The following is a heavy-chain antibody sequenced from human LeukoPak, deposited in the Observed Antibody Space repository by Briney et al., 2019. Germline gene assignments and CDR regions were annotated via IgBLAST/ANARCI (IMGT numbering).Heavy chain of an antibody. J-gene: IGHJ4*02. CDR2: IIPIFGTA. Sequence: SVKVSCKASGGTFSSYAISWVRQAPGQGLEWMGGIIPIFGTANYAQKFQGRVTITADKSTSTAYMELSSLRSEDTAVYYCARGALGGYYNFDYWGQGTLVTVSS. CDR1: GGTFSSYA. CDR3: ARGALGGYYNFDY. D-gene: IGHD3-22*01. V-gene: IGHV1-69*06.